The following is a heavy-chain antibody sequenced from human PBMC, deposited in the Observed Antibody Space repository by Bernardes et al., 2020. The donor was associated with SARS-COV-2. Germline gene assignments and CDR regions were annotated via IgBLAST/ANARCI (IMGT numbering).Heavy chain of an antibody. D-gene: IGHD6-19*01. CDR3: ASGSVGGWSDAFDI. CDR2: VYYSGST. V-gene: IGHV4-39*01. J-gene: IGHJ3*02. Sequence: SETLSLTCTVSGGSISSSSYYWGWIRQPPGKGLEWIGSVYYSGSTNYNPSLKSRVTISVDTSKNQFSLRLSSVTAADTAVYYCASGSVGGWSDAFDIWGQGTMVTVSS. CDR1: GGSISSSSYY.